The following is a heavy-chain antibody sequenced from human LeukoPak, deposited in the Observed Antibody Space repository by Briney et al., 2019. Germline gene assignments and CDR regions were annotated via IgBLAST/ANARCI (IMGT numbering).Heavy chain of an antibody. CDR1: GFTFISNY. CDR2: IYSGGST. CDR3: ARAIDDFWSGYYFDY. V-gene: IGHV3-66*01. J-gene: IGHJ4*02. D-gene: IGHD3-3*01. Sequence: PGRSLRLSCAASGFTFISNYMSWVRQAPGKGLEWVSVIYSGGSTYYADSVKGRFTISRDNSKSTLYLQMNSLRAEDTAVYYCARAIDDFWSGYYFDYWGQGTLVTVSS.